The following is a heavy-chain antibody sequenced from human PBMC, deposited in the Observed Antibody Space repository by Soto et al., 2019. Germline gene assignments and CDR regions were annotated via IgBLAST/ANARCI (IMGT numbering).Heavy chain of an antibody. CDR3: ARDEGYYDIRRESDAFDI. J-gene: IGHJ3*02. D-gene: IGHD3-22*01. V-gene: IGHV1-69*08. CDR2: IIPILGIA. Sequence: QVQLVQSGAEVKKPGSSVKVSCKASGGTFSSYTISWVRQAPGQGLEWMGRIIPILGIANYAQKFQGRVTITADKSTSTAYMELSSLRSEDTAVYYCARDEGYYDIRRESDAFDIWGQGTMVTVSS. CDR1: GGTFSSYT.